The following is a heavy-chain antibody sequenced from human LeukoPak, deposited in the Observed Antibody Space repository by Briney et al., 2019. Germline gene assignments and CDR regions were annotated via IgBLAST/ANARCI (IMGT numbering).Heavy chain of an antibody. D-gene: IGHD2-15*01. CDR2: ISAYNGNT. J-gene: IGHJ4*02. Sequence: GASVKVSCKASGYTFTSYGISWVRQAPGQGLEWMGWISAYNGNTNYAQKLQGRVTMTTDTSTSTAYMELRSLRSDDTAVSYCASYCSGGSCYHNFDYWGQGILVTVSS. CDR1: GYTFTSYG. CDR3: ASYCSGGSCYHNFDY. V-gene: IGHV1-18*04.